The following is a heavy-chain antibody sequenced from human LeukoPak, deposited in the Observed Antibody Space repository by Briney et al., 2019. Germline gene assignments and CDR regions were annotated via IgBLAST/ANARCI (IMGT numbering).Heavy chain of an antibody. J-gene: IGHJ3*02. CDR1: GFTVKNVH. CDR2: IDNGDTA. Sequence: GGSLRLSCVVSGFTVKNVHMGWVRQAPGRGLEWVSVIDNGDTAYYADPVKGRFTISRDISKNTLFLQMNSLRPEDTAVYYCERGHPNSVFYMWGQGTMVTVSS. V-gene: IGHV3-53*01. D-gene: IGHD5/OR15-5a*01. CDR3: ERGHPNSVFYM.